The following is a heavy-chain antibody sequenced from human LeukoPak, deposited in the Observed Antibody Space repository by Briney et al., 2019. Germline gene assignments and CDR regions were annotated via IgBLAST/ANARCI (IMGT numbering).Heavy chain of an antibody. D-gene: IGHD5-18*01. CDR2: INNSGST. CDR1: GGSFSGYY. J-gene: IGHJ4*02. CDR3: ASLVDTAMPADY. V-gene: IGHV4-34*01. Sequence: SETLSLTCAAYGGSFSGYYWSWVRQPPGKGLEWLGEINNSGSTNYNPSLKSRVTISVDKSKNQFSLKLSSVTAADTAVYYCASLVDTAMPADYWGQGTLVTVSS.